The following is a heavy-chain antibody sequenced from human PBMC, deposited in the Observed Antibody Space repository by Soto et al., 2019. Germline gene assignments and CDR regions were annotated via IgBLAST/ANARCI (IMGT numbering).Heavy chain of an antibody. CDR3: AREVVVAGIFYYFDY. V-gene: IGHV1-69*13. CDR2: IIPIFGTA. CDR1: GGTFSSYA. J-gene: IGHJ4*02. Sequence: ASVKVSCKASGGTFSSYAISWVRQAPGQGLEWMGGIIPIFGTANYAQKFQGRVTITADESTSTAYMELSSLRSEDTAVYYCAREVVVAGIFYYFDYWGQGTLVTVSS. D-gene: IGHD6-19*01.